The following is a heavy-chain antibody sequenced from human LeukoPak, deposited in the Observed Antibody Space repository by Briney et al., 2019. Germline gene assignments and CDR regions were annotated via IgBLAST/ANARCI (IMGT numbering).Heavy chain of an antibody. CDR3: ARGLGADFWTPGNYYYFGMDV. Sequence: ASVKVSCKASGYTFTKYDINWVRQATGQGLEWVGWINPNSGQTVYAQKFQGRATLTRNTSLNTLYMELSSLRSEDTAVYYCARGLGADFWTPGNYYYFGMDVWGQGTTVTVSS. CDR2: INPNSGQT. D-gene: IGHD3/OR15-3a*01. J-gene: IGHJ6*02. V-gene: IGHV1-8*01. CDR1: GYTFTKYD.